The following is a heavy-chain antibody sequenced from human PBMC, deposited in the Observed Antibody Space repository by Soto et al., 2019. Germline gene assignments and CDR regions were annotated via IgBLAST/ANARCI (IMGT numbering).Heavy chain of an antibody. Sequence: EVQLLESGGGLVQPGGSLRLSCAASGFTFSSYAMSWVRQAPGKGLEWVSTITGSGDSTYYADSVKGRFTISRDNSKHTLYLQMNSLRADDTAVYYCANVPRNRGNSYYCDYWGQGTLVTVSS. V-gene: IGHV3-23*01. CDR3: ANVPRNRGNSYYCDY. D-gene: IGHD1-7*01. CDR2: ITGSGDST. CDR1: GFTFSSYA. J-gene: IGHJ4*02.